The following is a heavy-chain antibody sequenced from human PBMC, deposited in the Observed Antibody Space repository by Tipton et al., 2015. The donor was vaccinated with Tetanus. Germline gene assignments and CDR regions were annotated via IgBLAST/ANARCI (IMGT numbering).Heavy chain of an antibody. J-gene: IGHJ4*02. V-gene: IGHV4-59*01. CDR3: ARFDGYMDK. D-gene: IGHD5-24*01. Sequence: TLSLTCTVSGGSISGYYWSWIRQPPGKGLEWIGYIYYSGSTNYNPSVKSRVTISVDTSKNQFTLKLRSVTAADTAAYYCARFDGYMDKWGQGTLVTVSS. CDR1: GGSISGYY. CDR2: IYYSGST.